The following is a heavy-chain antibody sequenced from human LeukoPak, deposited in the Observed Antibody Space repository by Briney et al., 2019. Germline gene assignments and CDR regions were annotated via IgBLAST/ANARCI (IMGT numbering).Heavy chain of an antibody. D-gene: IGHD5-12*01. CDR2: ISSSGGTT. CDR1: GFTFSDYY. J-gene: IGHJ4*02. CDR3: ARLRGYSGYDKHFDY. V-gene: IGHV3-11*01. Sequence: GGSLRLSCAASGFTFSDYYMSWIRQAPGKGLEWVSYISSSGGTTYYGDSVKGRFTVSRDNGKNSLYLQMNSLRAEDTAVYYCARLRGYSGYDKHFDYWGQGTLVTVSS.